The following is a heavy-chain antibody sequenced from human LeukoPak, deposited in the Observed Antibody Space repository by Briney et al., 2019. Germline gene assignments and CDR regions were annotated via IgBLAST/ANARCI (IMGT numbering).Heavy chain of an antibody. CDR1: GFTFSNAW. CDR3: ARVWSDRAYFDY. Sequence: GGSLRLSCAASGFTFSNAWMSWVRQAPGKGLEWVAVIWYDGSNKYYADSVKGRFTISRDNSKNTLYLQMNSLRAEDTAVYYCARVWSDRAYFDYWGQGTLVTVSS. D-gene: IGHD2-21*01. V-gene: IGHV3-33*08. CDR2: IWYDGSNK. J-gene: IGHJ4*02.